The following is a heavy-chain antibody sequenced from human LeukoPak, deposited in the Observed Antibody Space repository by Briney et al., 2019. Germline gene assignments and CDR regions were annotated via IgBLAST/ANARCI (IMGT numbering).Heavy chain of an antibody. Sequence: ASVKVSCKASGYTFTSYDINWVRQATGQGLEWMGWINPSSGGTNYAQKFQGRVTMTRDTSISTAFMELSRLRSDDTAVYYCARDRRVGESTVTPYWGQGTLVTVSS. CDR1: GYTFTSYD. J-gene: IGHJ4*02. V-gene: IGHV1-2*02. CDR2: INPSSGGT. D-gene: IGHD4-11*01. CDR3: ARDRRVGESTVTPY.